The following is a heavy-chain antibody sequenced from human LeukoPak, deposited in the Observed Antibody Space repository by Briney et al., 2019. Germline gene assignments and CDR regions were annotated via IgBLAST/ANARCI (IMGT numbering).Heavy chain of an antibody. Sequence: PGGSLRLSCAASGFTFSSYGMSWVRQAPGKGLEWVSAISGSGGSTYYADSVKGRFTISRDNSKNTLYLQMNSLRAEDTAVYYCAKDYPGIAAAAPNWFDPWGQGTLVTVSS. CDR1: GFTFSSYG. D-gene: IGHD6-13*01. CDR2: ISGSGGST. J-gene: IGHJ5*02. V-gene: IGHV3-23*01. CDR3: AKDYPGIAAAAPNWFDP.